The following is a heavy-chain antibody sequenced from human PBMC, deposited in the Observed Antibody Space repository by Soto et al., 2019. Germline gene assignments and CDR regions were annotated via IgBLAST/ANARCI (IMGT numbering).Heavy chain of an antibody. J-gene: IGHJ5*02. D-gene: IGHD3-9*01. CDR2: ISAYNGNT. V-gene: IGHV1-18*01. CDR3: GRDSLGSYDILAAPHPPRS. Sequence: ASVKVSCKASGYTFTSYGISWVRQAPGQGLEWMGWISAYNGNTNYAQKLQGRVTMTTDTSTSTAYMELRSLRSDDTAVYYCGRDSLGSYDILAAPHPPRSWGQETLVPVSS. CDR1: GYTFTSYG.